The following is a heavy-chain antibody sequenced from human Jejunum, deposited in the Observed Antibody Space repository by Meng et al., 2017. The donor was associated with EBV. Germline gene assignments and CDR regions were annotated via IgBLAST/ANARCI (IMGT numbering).Heavy chain of an antibody. J-gene: IGHJ5*02. D-gene: IGHD4-17*01. Sequence: EGQLVESGGGLVQPGGSLRLSCAASGVTFSNYWMHWVRQSPGKGLIYVSRINSDGTNTGYTDSVKGRFTISRDNAKNTLYLEMNSLRAEDTAVYYCARAITVTTLNWLDPWGQGILVTVSS. V-gene: IGHV3-74*01. CDR1: GVTFSNYW. CDR3: ARAITVTTLNWLDP. CDR2: INSDGTNT.